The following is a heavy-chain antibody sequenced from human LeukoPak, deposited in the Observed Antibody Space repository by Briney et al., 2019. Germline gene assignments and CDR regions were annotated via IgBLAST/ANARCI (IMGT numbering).Heavy chain of an antibody. CDR2: ITGSSRST. V-gene: IGHV3-23*01. J-gene: IGHJ5*02. D-gene: IGHD2-2*01. CDR3: AKGDWDCSSTSCYNNWFDP. CDR1: GFTFSSYA. Sequence: GGSLRLSCAASGFTFSSYAMSWVRQAPGKGLEWVSTITGSSRSTYYADSVRGRFTISRDNSKNTLYLQMNSLTAEDTAVYYCAKGDWDCSSTSCYNNWFDPWGQGTLVTVSS.